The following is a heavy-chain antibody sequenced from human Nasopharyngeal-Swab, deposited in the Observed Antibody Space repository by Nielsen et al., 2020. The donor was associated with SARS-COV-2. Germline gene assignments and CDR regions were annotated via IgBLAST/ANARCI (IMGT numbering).Heavy chain of an antibody. V-gene: IGHV3-7*05. D-gene: IGHD3-9*01. Sequence: GESLKISCAASGFIFSTCAMSWVRQAPGKGLEWVANVRQDGNAKYYADSVKGRFTISRDDSKNTLSLQMNSLSAEDTAVYYCARAPLRLFDEAYYFDYWGQGALVTVSS. CDR2: VRQDGNAK. CDR3: ARAPLRLFDEAYYFDY. CDR1: GFIFSTCA. J-gene: IGHJ4*02.